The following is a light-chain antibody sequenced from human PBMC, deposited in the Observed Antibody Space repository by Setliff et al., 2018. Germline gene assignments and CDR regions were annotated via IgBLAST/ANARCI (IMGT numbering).Light chain of an antibody. Sequence: QSALTQPRSVSGSPGQSVTISCTGTSSDVGAYNYVSWYQQHPGKAPKLMISAVSERPSGVPDRFSGSESGNTASLTISGLQAEDEADYYCCSYAGTNIFYVFGTGTKGTVL. CDR1: SSDVGAYNY. V-gene: IGLV2-11*01. CDR3: CSYAGTNIFYV. J-gene: IGLJ1*01. CDR2: AVS.